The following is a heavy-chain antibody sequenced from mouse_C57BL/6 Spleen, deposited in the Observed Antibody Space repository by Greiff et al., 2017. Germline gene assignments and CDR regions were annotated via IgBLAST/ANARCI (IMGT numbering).Heavy chain of an antibody. CDR2: FHPFDSVT. D-gene: IGHD3-1*01. CDR1: GYTFTSYG. V-gene: IGHV1-74*01. J-gene: IGHJ2*01. CDR3: ARSARGVWYFDY. Sequence: QVQLQQPGPGLVKPGPSVKVSCKVSGYTFTSYGIHWVKQRPGKGLEWMGRFHPFDSVTNYNQKFKGKATLTVDKSSSTAYMQLSSLTSEDSAVYYCARSARGVWYFDYWGKGTTLTVSS.